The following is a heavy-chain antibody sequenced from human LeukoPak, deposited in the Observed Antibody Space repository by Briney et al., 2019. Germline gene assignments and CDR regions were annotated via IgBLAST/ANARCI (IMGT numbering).Heavy chain of an antibody. Sequence: GGSLRLSCAASGFTFSIYAMSWVRQAPGKGLQWVSSITSSGDGSYYADSVKGRFTISRDNSENMLYMQMNSLRVEDTAVYFCAKDRPNYYGSNGHYYRRDGDYWGQGTLVTVSS. CDR2: ITSSGDGS. CDR1: GFTFSIYA. D-gene: IGHD3-22*01. J-gene: IGHJ4*02. CDR3: AKDRPNYYGSNGHYYRRDGDY. V-gene: IGHV3-23*01.